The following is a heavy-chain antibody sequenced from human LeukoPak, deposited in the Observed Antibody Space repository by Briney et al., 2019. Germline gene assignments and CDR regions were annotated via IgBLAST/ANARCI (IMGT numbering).Heavy chain of an antibody. CDR1: GGSISSYY. D-gene: IGHD3-10*01. V-gene: IGHV4-34*01. CDR2: INHSGST. CDR3: ARQGYGSGSYYKGFRRFDP. Sequence: SETLSLTCTVSGGSISSYYWSWIRQPPGKGLEWIGEINHSGSTNYNPSLKSRVTISVDTSKNQFSLKLSSVTAADTAVYYCARQGYGSGSYYKGFRRFDPWGQGTLVTVSS. J-gene: IGHJ5*02.